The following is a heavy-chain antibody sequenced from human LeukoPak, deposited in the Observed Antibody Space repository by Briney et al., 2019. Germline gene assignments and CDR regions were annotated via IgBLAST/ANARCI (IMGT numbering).Heavy chain of an antibody. Sequence: QPGGSLRLSCAASGFTVSSNYMSWVRQAPGKGLEWVSVIYSGGSTYYADSVKGRFTISRDNSKNTLYLQMNSLRAEDTAVYYCARDHPSGKERYFDYWGQGTLVTVSS. CDR2: IYSGGST. J-gene: IGHJ4*02. CDR3: ARDHPSGKERYFDY. V-gene: IGHV3-66*01. CDR1: GFTVSSNY. D-gene: IGHD6-25*01.